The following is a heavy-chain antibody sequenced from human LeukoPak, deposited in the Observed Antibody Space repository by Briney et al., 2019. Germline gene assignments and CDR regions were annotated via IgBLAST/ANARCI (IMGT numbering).Heavy chain of an antibody. CDR2: ISYDGSNE. Sequence: GGSLRLSCAASGFTFSSYVMHWVRQAPGKGLEWVAIISYDGSNEYYADSVKGRFTISRDNSKNTLYLQMNSLRAGDTAVYYCARTIEMATISYFDYWGQGTLVTVSS. V-gene: IGHV3-30*04. D-gene: IGHD5-24*01. J-gene: IGHJ4*02. CDR1: GFTFSSYV. CDR3: ARTIEMATISYFDY.